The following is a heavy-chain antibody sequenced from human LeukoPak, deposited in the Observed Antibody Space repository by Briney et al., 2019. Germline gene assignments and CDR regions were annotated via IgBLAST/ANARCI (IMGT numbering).Heavy chain of an antibody. CDR2: IYPDDSDI. CDR1: GYRFTDYW. J-gene: IGHJ4*02. Sequence: GESLKISCKGSGYRFTDYWIGWVRQMPGKGLECMGIIYPDDSDIRYSPSFQGQVTISADKSVSTAYLQWSSLKASDTAMYYCARQAGSCSGGTCYPGSYWGQGTLVTVSS. V-gene: IGHV5-51*01. CDR3: ARQAGSCSGGTCYPGSY. D-gene: IGHD2-15*01.